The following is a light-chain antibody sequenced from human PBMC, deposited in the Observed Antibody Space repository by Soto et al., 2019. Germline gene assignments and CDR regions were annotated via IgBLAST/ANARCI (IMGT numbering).Light chain of an antibody. CDR3: KKYNGDQWT. Sequence: DIQMTQSPSSLSASVGDRVTIACRASQGISNYLVWYQHKPGKVPKLLLYAASTLQSGVPSRFSGSGSGTDCTLTITSLQPEDVATYYCKKYNGDQWTFGQGTRVEIK. CDR2: AAS. V-gene: IGKV1-27*01. J-gene: IGKJ1*01. CDR1: QGISNY.